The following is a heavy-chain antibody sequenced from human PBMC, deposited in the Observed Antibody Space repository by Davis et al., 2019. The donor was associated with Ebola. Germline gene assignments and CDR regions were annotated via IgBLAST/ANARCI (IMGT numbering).Heavy chain of an antibody. V-gene: IGHV3-33*01. Sequence: GGSLRLSCAASGFTFSSYGMHWVRQAPGKGLEWVAVIWYDGSNKYYADSVKGRFTISRDNSKNTLYPQMNSLRAEDTAVYYCARATANNWFDPWGQGTLVTVSS. CDR3: ARATANNWFDP. J-gene: IGHJ5*02. CDR2: IWYDGSNK. D-gene: IGHD4-17*01. CDR1: GFTFSSYG.